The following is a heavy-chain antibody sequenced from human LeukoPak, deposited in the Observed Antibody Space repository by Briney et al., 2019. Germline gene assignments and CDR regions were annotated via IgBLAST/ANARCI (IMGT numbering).Heavy chain of an antibody. V-gene: IGHV4-30-2*01. J-gene: IGHJ4*02. Sequence: TLSLTCTVSGGSISSGGYYWSWIRQPPGKGLEWIGYIYHSGSTYYNPSLKSRVTVSVDRSKNQFSLKLSSVTAADTAVYYCARDGVTGTTDYWGQGTLVTVSS. CDR2: IYHSGST. CDR3: ARDGVTGTTDY. D-gene: IGHD1-20*01. CDR1: GGSISSGGYY.